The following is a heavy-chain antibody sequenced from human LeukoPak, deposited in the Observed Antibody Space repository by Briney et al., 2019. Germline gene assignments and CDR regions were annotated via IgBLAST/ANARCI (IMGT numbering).Heavy chain of an antibody. CDR3: AKGVRSGTYYNCFDP. CDR1: GFTFSSYA. D-gene: IGHD1-26*01. Sequence: GRSLRLSCAASGFTFSSYAMSWVRQAPGKGLEWVSVISGDGDNTHYADSVKGRFTISRDNSKNSLYLQMSSLRADDTALYYCAKGVRSGTYYNCFDPWGQGTLVTVSS. J-gene: IGHJ5*02. V-gene: IGHV3-43*02. CDR2: ISGDGDNT.